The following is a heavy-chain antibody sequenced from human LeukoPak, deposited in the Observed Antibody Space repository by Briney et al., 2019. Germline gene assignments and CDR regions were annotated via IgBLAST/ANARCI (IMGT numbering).Heavy chain of an antibody. CDR3: STGDEYSSSWSSYYYYGMDV. V-gene: IGHV3-7*01. CDR1: GFTFSSYW. D-gene: IGHD6-13*01. CDR2: IKQDGSEK. Sequence: GGSLRLSCAASGFTFSSYWMSWVRQAPGKGLEWVANIKQDGSEKYYVDSVKGRFTISRDNAKNSLYLQMNSLRAEDTAVYYCSTGDEYSSSWSSYYYYGMDVWGQGTTVTVSS. J-gene: IGHJ6*02.